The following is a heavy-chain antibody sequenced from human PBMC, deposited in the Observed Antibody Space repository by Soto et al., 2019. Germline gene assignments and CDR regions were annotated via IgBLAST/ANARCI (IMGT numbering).Heavy chain of an antibody. CDR2: IYYSGST. V-gene: IGHV4-30-4*01. CDR1: GGSISSGDYY. J-gene: IGHJ5*01. CDR3: ARDVLYSTTRIAS. D-gene: IGHD6-13*01. Sequence: SQALSLTCTVSGGSISSGDYYWSWIRQPPGKGLEWIGYIYYSGSTYYTPSLKSRVTISIDTSKNQFSLKLSSVTAADTAVYYCARDVLYSTTRIASWGHGTLVIVS.